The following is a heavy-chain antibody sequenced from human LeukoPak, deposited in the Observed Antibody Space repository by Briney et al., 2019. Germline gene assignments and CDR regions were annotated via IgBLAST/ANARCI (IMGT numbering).Heavy chain of an antibody. CDR3: ARGGEMATQPTGY. D-gene: IGHD5-24*01. J-gene: IGHJ4*02. Sequence: GGSLRLSCAASGFTVSSNYMSWVRQAPWKGLEWVSVIYSGGSTYYADSVKGRFTISRYNSKNTLYLQMNSLRAEDTAVYYCARGGEMATQPTGYWGQGTLVTVSS. CDR1: GFTVSSNY. CDR2: IYSGGST. V-gene: IGHV3-66*01.